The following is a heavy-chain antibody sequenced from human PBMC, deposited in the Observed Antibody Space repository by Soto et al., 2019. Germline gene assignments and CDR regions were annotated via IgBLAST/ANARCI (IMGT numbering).Heavy chain of an antibody. J-gene: IGHJ6*03. V-gene: IGHV4-59*08. Sequence: PSETLSLTCTVSGGSISSYYWSWIRQPPGKGLEWIGYIYYSGSTNYNPSLKSRVTISVDTSKNQFSLKLSSVTAADTAVYYCARTGSIKSYYYYYYMDVWGKGTTVTVSS. CDR2: IYYSGST. CDR1: GGSISSYY. CDR3: ARTGSIKSYYYYYYMDV. D-gene: IGHD1-20*01.